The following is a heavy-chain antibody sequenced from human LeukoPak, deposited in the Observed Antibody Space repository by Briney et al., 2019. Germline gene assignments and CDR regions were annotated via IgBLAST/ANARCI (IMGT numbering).Heavy chain of an antibody. D-gene: IGHD3-16*02. J-gene: IGHJ4*02. Sequence: SETLSLTCTVSGGSISSSSYYWGWIRQPPGKGLEWIGSIYYSGSTYYNPSLKSRVTISVDTSKNQFSLKLSSVTAADTAVYYCARLSQKLSNWGQGTLVTVSS. V-gene: IGHV4-39*01. CDR3: ARLSQKLSN. CDR2: IYYSGST. CDR1: GGSISSSSYY.